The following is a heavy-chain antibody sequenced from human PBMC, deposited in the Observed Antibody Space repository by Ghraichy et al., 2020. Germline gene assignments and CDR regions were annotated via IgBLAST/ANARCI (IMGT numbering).Heavy chain of an antibody. D-gene: IGHD2-2*01. CDR2: IKSKTDGGTP. CDR1: GFTFSNAW. Sequence: GGSLRLSCAASGFTFSNAWMSWVRQAPGKGLEWVGRIKSKTDGGTPDYAAPVEGRFTISRDDSKNTLYLQMNSLKTEDTAVYYCTKYTRHSTITTCYHYLDYGGQGTLVTVSS. CDR3: TKYTRHSTITTCYHYLDY. V-gene: IGHV3-15*01. J-gene: IGHJ4*02.